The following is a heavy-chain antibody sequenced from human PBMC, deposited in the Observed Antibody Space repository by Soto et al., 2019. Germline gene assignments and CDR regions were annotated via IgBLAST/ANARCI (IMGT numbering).Heavy chain of an antibody. CDR3: ASTRVRKDGGLHPGAFDI. Sequence: QVQLVQSGAEVKKPGSSVKVSCKASGGTFSSYTISWVRQAPGQGLEWMGRIIPILGIANYAQKFQGRVTITADKSTSTAYMELSSLRSEDPAVYYCASTRVRKDGGLHPGAFDIWGQGTMVTVSS. CDR2: IIPILGIA. CDR1: GGTFSSYT. D-gene: IGHD3-16*01. J-gene: IGHJ3*02. V-gene: IGHV1-69*02.